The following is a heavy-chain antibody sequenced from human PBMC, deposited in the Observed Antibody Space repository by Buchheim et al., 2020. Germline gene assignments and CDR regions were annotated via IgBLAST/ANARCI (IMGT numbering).Heavy chain of an antibody. CDR1: GFTFSSYA. CDR3: AKVAGYCSSTSCYTNYYYYGMDV. D-gene: IGHD2-2*02. Sequence: EVQLLESGGGLVQPGGSLRLSCAASGFTFSSYAMSWVRQAPGQGLEWVSAISGSGGSTYYADSVKGRFTISSDNSKHTLYLQMNSLRAEDTAVYYCAKVAGYCSSTSCYTNYYYYGMDVWGQGTT. CDR2: ISGSGGST. J-gene: IGHJ6*02. V-gene: IGHV3-23*01.